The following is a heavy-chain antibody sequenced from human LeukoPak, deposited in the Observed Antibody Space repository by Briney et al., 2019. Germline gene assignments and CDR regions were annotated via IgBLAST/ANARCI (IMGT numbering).Heavy chain of an antibody. CDR1: GFTFSSYA. V-gene: IGHV3-23*01. D-gene: IGHD2-15*01. CDR3: AKTHGPYCSDGTCLDHYYYMDV. CDR2: ISGSGGST. J-gene: IGHJ6*03. Sequence: PGGSLRLSCAASGFTFSSYAMSWVRQAPGKGLERVSAISGSGGSTYYADSVKGRFTISRDNSKNTLYLQMNSLRVEDTAMYYCAKTHGPYCSDGTCLDHYYYMDVWGKGTTVTVSS.